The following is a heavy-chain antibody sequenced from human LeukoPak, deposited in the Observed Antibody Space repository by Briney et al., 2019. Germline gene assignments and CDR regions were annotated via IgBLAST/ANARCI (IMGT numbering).Heavy chain of an antibody. D-gene: IGHD6-13*01. Sequence: NPSETLSLTCAVYGGSFSGYYWSWNRQPPGKGLEWIGEINHSGSTNYNPSLKSRVTISVDTSKNQFSLKLSSVTAADTAVYYCARGGSRIAAAGTSEGPPKPFCGYWGQGTLVTVSS. V-gene: IGHV4-34*01. J-gene: IGHJ4*02. CDR3: ARGGSRIAAAGTSEGPPKPFCGY. CDR2: INHSGST. CDR1: GGSFSGYY.